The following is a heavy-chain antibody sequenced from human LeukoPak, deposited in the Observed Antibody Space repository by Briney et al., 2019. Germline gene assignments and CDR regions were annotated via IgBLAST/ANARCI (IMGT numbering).Heavy chain of an antibody. CDR3: AKGGATVIDY. D-gene: IGHD4-17*01. J-gene: IGHJ4*02. Sequence: GGSLRVSCAASGFTFSNYWMHWVRQAPGKGLEWVARINSDGSSTNSADTVKGRVTISRDNAKNTLYMQMKRLRADDTAVYYCAKGGATVIDYWGQGTLVTVSS. CDR2: INSDGSST. V-gene: IGHV3-74*01. CDR1: GFTFSNYW.